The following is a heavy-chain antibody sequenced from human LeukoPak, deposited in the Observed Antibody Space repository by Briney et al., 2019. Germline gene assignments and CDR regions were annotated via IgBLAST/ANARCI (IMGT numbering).Heavy chain of an antibody. Sequence: GGPLRLSCAASGFTFNNYGMHWVRQAPGKGLEWVAVIWYDGSNKYYADSVKGRFTISRDNSKNTLYLQMNSLRAEDTAVYYCAKAPTGDSVDYWGQGTLVTVSS. CDR3: AKAPTGDSVDY. CDR1: GFTFNNYG. D-gene: IGHD7-27*01. CDR2: IWYDGSNK. V-gene: IGHV3-33*06. J-gene: IGHJ4*02.